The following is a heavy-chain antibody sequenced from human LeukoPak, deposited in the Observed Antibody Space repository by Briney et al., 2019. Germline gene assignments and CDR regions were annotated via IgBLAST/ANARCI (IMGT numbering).Heavy chain of an antibody. V-gene: IGHV1-8*01. CDR3: ASRGRDGYNFRDY. J-gene: IGHJ4*02. CDR2: MNPNSGNT. D-gene: IGHD5-24*01. CDR1: GYTFTSYD. Sequence: GASVKVSCKASGYTFTSYDINWVRQATGQGLEWMGWMNPNSGNTGYAQKFQGRVTMTRNTSISTAYMELSSLRSEDTAVCYCASRGRDGYNFRDYWGQGTLVTVSS.